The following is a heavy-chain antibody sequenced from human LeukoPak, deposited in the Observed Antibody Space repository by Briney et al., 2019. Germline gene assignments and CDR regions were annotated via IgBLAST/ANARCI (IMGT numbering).Heavy chain of an antibody. D-gene: IGHD2-2*01. CDR2: INHSGST. CDR3: ARRKGIVVVPAAARGNWFDP. Sequence: SETLSLTCAVYGGSFSGYYWSWIRQPPGKGLEWIGEINHSGSTNYNPSLKSRVTISVDTSKNQFSLKLSSVTAADTAVYYCARRKGIVVVPAAARGNWFDPWGQGTLVTVSS. J-gene: IGHJ5*02. CDR1: GGSFSGYY. V-gene: IGHV4-34*01.